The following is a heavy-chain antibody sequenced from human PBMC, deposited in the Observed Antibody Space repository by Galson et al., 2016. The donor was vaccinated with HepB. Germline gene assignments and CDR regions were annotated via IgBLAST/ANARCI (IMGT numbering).Heavy chain of an antibody. CDR1: GFSLDTSGMC. CDR3: ARSDRSYLWNFGGACSI. CDR2: IDWDDGK. V-gene: IGHV2-70*01. D-gene: IGHD1-7*01. Sequence: PALVKPTQTLTLTCTFSGFSLDTSGMCVSWIRQPPGKALEWLALIDWDDGKYYSPSLKTRLTISKDSSKNQVVLTMSNVDPVDTATYFCARSDRSYLWNFGGACSIWGPGTMVTVSS. J-gene: IGHJ3*02.